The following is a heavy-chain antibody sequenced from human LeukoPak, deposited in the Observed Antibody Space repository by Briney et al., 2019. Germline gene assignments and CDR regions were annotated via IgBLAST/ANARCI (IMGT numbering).Heavy chain of an antibody. V-gene: IGHV3-48*02. J-gene: IGHJ4*02. CDR2: ISSSSSTI. CDR3: ARGLSGSYVY. CDR1: GFTFSNSA. Sequence: GGSLRLSCAASGFTFSNSAMNWVRQAPGKGLEWVSYISSSSSTIYYADSVKGRFTISRDNAKNSLYLQMNSLRDEDTAVYYCARGLSGSYVYWGQGTLVTVSS. D-gene: IGHD3-10*01.